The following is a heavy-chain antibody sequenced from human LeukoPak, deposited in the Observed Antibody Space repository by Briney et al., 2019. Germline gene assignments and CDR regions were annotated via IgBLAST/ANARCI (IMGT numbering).Heavy chain of an antibody. V-gene: IGHV4-39*07. J-gene: IGHJ6*03. Sequence: PSETLSLTCTVSGDSISSSSYYWGWIREPPGKGLEYIGSIFSSENANYNPSVKSRVTISVDTSKNQFSLQLSSVTAAATAVYYCAREARYDSPWYNWNKSVRYYYYMDVWGKGTTVTVSS. CDR3: AREARYDSPWYNWNKSVRYYYYMDV. CDR1: GDSISSSSYY. CDR2: IFSSENA. D-gene: IGHD1/OR15-1a*01.